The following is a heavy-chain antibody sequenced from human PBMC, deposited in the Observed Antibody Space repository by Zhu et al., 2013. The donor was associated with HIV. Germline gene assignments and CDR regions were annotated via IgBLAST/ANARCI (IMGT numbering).Heavy chain of an antibody. J-gene: IGHJ5*02. CDR1: GGSFRTSG. D-gene: IGHD2-2*01. CDR3: ARGGYCSSSSCYPNWFDP. Sequence: QVQLVQSGPEAKKPGSSVKVSCKASGGSFRTSGISWVRQAPGQGLEWMGSIIPLVGTGKSAQNFQGRVKITADESTSTAYMELSSLRSEDTAVYYCARGGYCSSSSCYPNWFDPWGQGSLVTVSS. V-gene: IGHV1-69*01. CDR2: IIPLVGTG.